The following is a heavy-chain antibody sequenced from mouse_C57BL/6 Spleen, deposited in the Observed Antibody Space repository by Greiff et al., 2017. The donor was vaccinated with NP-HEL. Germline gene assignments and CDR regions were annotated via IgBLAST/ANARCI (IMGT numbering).Heavy chain of an antibody. CDR1: GFSLTSYG. V-gene: IGHV2-6*01. D-gene: IGHD1-1*01. CDR3: ASGDYGSSLFAY. Sequence: VMLVESGPGLVAPSQSLSITCTVSGFSLTSYGVDWVRQSPGKGLEWLGVIWGVGSTNYNSALKSRLSISKDNSKSQVFLKMNSLQTDDTAMYYCASGDYGSSLFAYWGQGTLVTVSA. J-gene: IGHJ3*01. CDR2: IWGVGST.